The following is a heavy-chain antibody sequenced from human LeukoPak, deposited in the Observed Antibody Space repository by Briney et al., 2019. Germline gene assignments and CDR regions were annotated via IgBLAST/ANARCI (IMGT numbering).Heavy chain of an antibody. Sequence: SETLSLTCVVYGGSFSGYYWSWIRQPPGKGLEWIGEINHSGSTNYNPSLKSRVTISVDTSKNQFSLKLSYVTAADTAVYYCARLYLRGSGSMYYFDYWGQGTLVTVSS. V-gene: IGHV4-34*01. J-gene: IGHJ4*02. CDR1: GGSFSGYY. CDR3: ARLYLRGSGSMYYFDY. D-gene: IGHD3-10*01. CDR2: INHSGST.